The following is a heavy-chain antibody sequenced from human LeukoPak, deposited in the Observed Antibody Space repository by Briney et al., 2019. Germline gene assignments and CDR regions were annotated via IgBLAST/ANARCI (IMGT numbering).Heavy chain of an antibody. CDR2: IKEDGSEK. J-gene: IGHJ4*02. CDR3: ARVYGSGSHYY. D-gene: IGHD3-10*01. Sequence: PGGSLRLSCAASGFTFSSYWMSWVRQAPGKGLEWVANIKEDGSEKPYVDSVKGRFTTSRDNAKNSLYLQMNSLRAEDTAVYYCARVYGSGSHYYWGQGTLVTVSS. V-gene: IGHV3-7*04. CDR1: GFTFSSYW.